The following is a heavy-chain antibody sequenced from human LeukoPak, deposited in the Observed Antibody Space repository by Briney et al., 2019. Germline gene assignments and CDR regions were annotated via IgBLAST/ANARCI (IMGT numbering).Heavy chain of an antibody. CDR1: GFIFSSYW. J-gene: IGHJ6*02. CDR2: INHNGNVN. D-gene: IGHD3-16*01. Sequence: GGSLRLSCAASGFIFSSYWMSWVRQAPGKGLEWVASINHNGNVNYYVDSVKGRFTISRDNAKNSLYLQMSNLRAEDTAVYFCARGGGLDVWGQGATVTVSS. CDR3: ARGGGLDV. V-gene: IGHV3-7*03.